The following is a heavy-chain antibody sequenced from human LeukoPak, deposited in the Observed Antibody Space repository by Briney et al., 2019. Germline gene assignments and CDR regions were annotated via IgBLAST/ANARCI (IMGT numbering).Heavy chain of an antibody. CDR2: ISSSSSYI. V-gene: IGHV3-21*01. Sequence: GGSLRLSCAASGFTFSSYSMNWVRQAPGKGLEWVSSISSSSSYIYYADSVKGRFTISRDNAKNSLYLQMNSLRAEDTAVYYCARGYSSSWYQMNDYYYGMDVWGQGTTVTVSS. J-gene: IGHJ6*02. CDR3: ARGYSSSWYQMNDYYYGMDV. D-gene: IGHD6-13*01. CDR1: GFTFSSYS.